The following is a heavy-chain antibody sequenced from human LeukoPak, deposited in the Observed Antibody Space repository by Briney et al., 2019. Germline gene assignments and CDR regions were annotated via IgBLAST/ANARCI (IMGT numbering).Heavy chain of an antibody. CDR1: GFTFSNYA. D-gene: IGHD3-22*01. V-gene: IGHV3-23*01. J-gene: IGHJ4*02. Sequence: GGSLRLSCAASGFTFSNYAMSWVRQAPGKGLEWVSANSGSSGATYYADSVKGRFTISRDISKNTLYLQMNSLRAEDTAIYYCAKSQEDDSSGYYYSNFDYWGQGTLVTVSS. CDR3: AKSQEDDSSGYYYSNFDY. CDR2: NSGSSGAT.